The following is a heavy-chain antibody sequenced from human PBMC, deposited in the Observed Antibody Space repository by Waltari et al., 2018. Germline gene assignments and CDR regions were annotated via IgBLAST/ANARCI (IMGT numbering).Heavy chain of an antibody. Sequence: QVQLVQSGAEVKKPGASVKVSCKASGYTFTGYYMHWVRQAPGQGLEWRGGDNPKSGGTKHDQKVQGRVTMTRETSSSTAYMELSRLRSDDTAVYYCARDTGCGGDCYYFDYWGQGTLVTVSS. J-gene: IGHJ4*02. CDR2: DNPKSGGT. V-gene: IGHV1-2*02. D-gene: IGHD2-21*01. CDR1: GYTFTGYY. CDR3: ARDTGCGGDCYYFDY.